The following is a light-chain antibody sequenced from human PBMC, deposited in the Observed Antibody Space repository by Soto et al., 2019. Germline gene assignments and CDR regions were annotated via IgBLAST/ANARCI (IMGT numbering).Light chain of an antibody. V-gene: IGKV3-20*01. J-gene: IGKJ2*01. Sequence: EIVLTQSPGTLSLSPGERATLSCRASQSVSSSYLAWYQQKPGQAPRLLIYGASSRATGIPDRFSGSGSGTNCALTISRLEPEEFAVYYCQQYGISPMYTFGQGTKLEIK. CDR2: GAS. CDR1: QSVSSSY. CDR3: QQYGISPMYT.